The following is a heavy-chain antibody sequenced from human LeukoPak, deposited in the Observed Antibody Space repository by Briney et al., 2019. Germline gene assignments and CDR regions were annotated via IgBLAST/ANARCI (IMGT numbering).Heavy chain of an antibody. J-gene: IGHJ4*02. CDR2: IDSSGNT. CDR1: GGSISSSGYY. CDR3: TRDRGQWVVDH. Sequence: SQTLSLTRTVSGGSISSSGYYWGWIRQPPGKGLEYFASIDSSGNTYYNPSLQSRVTISADTSRNQFSLRLSSVTAADTAVYYCTRDRGQWVVDHWGQGTLVTVSS. V-gene: IGHV4-39*07. D-gene: IGHD6-19*01.